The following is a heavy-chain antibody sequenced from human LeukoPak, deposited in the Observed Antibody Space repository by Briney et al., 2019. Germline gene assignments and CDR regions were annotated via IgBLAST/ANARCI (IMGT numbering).Heavy chain of an antibody. Sequence: GGSLRLSCAASGFTFSNYAMSWVRQAPGKGLEWVSVIYSGGSTYYADSVKGRFTISRDNSKNTLYLQMNNLRAEDTAVYYCASRHTFGRGQGTLVTVSS. CDR1: GFTFSNYA. CDR3: ASRHTFG. V-gene: IGHV3-23*03. J-gene: IGHJ4*02. D-gene: IGHD3-16*01. CDR2: IYSGGST.